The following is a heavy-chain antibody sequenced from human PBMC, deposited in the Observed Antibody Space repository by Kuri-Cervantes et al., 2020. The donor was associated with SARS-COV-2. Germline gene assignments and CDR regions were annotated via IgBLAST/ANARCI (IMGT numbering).Heavy chain of an antibody. D-gene: IGHD6-13*01. J-gene: IGHJ4*02. Sequence: GSLRLSCTVSGGSICSSSYYWGWIRQPPGKGLEWIGSIYYSGSTYYNPSLKSRVTISVDTSKNQFSLKLSSVTAADTAVYYCARGGSSWYIHQYYFDYWGQGTLVTDSS. V-gene: IGHV4-39*07. CDR1: GGSICSSSYY. CDR3: ARGGSSWYIHQYYFDY. CDR2: IYYSGST.